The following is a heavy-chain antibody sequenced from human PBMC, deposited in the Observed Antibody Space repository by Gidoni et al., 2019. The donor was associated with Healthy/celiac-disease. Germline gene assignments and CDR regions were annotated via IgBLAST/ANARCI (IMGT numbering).Heavy chain of an antibody. CDR3: ARESVGGVIDLGAFDY. CDR2: ISYDESNK. Sequence: QVQLVESGAGGVQPGRSPRLSGAASRSPFSSHAMHWVRQAPGKGLEWVAVISYDESNKYYTDNVKGRFTISRDNSKNTLYLQMNSLRAEDTAVYYCARESVGGVIDLGAFDYWGQGTLVTVSS. D-gene: IGHD3-16*02. J-gene: IGHJ4*02. CDR1: RSPFSSHA. V-gene: IGHV3-30*04.